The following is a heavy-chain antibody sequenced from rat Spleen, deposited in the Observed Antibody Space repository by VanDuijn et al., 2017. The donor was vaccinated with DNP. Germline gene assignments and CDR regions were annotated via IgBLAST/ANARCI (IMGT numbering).Heavy chain of an antibody. V-gene: IGHV5-29*01. Sequence: EVQLVESGGGLVQPGRSLKLSCEASGLTFSNYGMAWVRQAPTRGLEWVATISYDGSTTNYRDSVKGRFTISRDNAKSTLYLQMDSLRSEDTATYYCTRGQRYYYVMDAWGQGASVTVSS. J-gene: IGHJ4*01. CDR1: GLTFSNYG. CDR2: ISYDGSTT. CDR3: TRGQRYYYVMDA.